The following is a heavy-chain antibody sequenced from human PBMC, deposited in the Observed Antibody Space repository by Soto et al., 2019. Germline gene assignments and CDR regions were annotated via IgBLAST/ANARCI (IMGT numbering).Heavy chain of an antibody. D-gene: IGHD2-2*01. V-gene: IGHV4-30-2*01. Sequence: PSETLSLTCAVSGGSISSGGYSWSWIRQPPGKGLEWIGYIYHSGSTYYNPSLKSRVTISVDRSKNQFSLKLSSVTAADTAVYYCARARPDPHWSDPWGQGTLVTVSS. J-gene: IGHJ5*02. CDR2: IYHSGST. CDR1: GGSISSGGYS. CDR3: ARARPDPHWSDP.